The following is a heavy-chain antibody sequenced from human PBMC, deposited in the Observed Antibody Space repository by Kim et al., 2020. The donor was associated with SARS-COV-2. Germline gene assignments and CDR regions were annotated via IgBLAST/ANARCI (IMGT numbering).Heavy chain of an antibody. Sequence: NPSLKSRVTISVDTSKNHVSLKLSSVTAADTAVYYCARQGWFGDPGWLDVWGQGTTVTVSS. J-gene: IGHJ6*02. V-gene: IGHV4-59*08. CDR3: ARQGWFGDPGWLDV. D-gene: IGHD3-10*01.